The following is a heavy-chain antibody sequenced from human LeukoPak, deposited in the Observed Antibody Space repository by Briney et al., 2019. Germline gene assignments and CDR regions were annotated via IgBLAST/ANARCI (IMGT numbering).Heavy chain of an antibody. CDR3: ARQYSGYDRTMNFDY. CDR2: ISYEGSNK. J-gene: IGHJ4*02. V-gene: IGHV3-30*01. D-gene: IGHD5-12*01. Sequence: GGSLTLSCAASGFTFSSYAMHWVRQAPGKGLEGVAVISYEGSNKYYADSVKGRFTISRDNSKNTLYLQMNSLRAEDTAVYYCARQYSGYDRTMNFDYWGQGTLVTVSS. CDR1: GFTFSSYA.